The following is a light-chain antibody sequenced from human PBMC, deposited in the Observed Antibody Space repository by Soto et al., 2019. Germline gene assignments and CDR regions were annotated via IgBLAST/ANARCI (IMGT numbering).Light chain of an antibody. Sequence: DIQMTQSPSSLSASVGDRVTIACQSSHDVSRNLNWLQQKPGEAPKLLIYDASNLERWVPSRFSGSGSGTVVTLIISSLQPDDVATYYCQQYSSMASFGGGTAIEIK. CDR2: DAS. J-gene: IGKJ4*01. CDR3: QQYSSMAS. CDR1: HDVSRN. V-gene: IGKV1-33*01.